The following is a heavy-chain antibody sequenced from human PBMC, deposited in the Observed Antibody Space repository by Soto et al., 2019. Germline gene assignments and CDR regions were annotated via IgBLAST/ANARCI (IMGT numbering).Heavy chain of an antibody. CDR3: TKEHSNYPDNWFDP. V-gene: IGHV3-23*01. D-gene: IGHD4-4*01. J-gene: IGHJ5*02. Sequence: GGSLRLSCTASGFTFSNHAMSWVRQAPGTGLEWVSAIDGGGTKTYYADSVKGRFTISRDNSMNTLYLQMDSLRAEDTAIYYCTKEHSNYPDNWFDPWGQGTRVTVSS. CDR1: GFTFSNHA. CDR2: IDGGGTKT.